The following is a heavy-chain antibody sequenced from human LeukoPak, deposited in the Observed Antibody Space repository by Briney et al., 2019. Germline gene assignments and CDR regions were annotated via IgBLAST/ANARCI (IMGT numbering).Heavy chain of an antibody. J-gene: IGHJ5*02. D-gene: IGHD6-19*01. CDR1: GGSISSSSYY. V-gene: IGHV4-39*07. CDR2: IYYSGGT. Sequence: SETLSRTCTVSGGSISSSSYYWGWIRQPPGKGLEWIGSIYYSGGTYYNPSLKSRVTISVDTSKNQFSLKLSSVTAADTAVYYCARAIAVAGTRRFDPWGQGTLVTVSS. CDR3: ARAIAVAGTRRFDP.